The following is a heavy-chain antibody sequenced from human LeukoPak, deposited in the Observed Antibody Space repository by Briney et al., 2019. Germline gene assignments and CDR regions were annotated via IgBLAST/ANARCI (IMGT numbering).Heavy chain of an antibody. CDR1: GGTFSSYA. J-gene: IGHJ4*02. CDR2: IIPILSIA. V-gene: IGHV1-69*04. D-gene: IGHD3-9*01. Sequence: ASVKVSCKASGGTFSSYAISWVRQAPGQGLEWMGRIIPILSIANYAQKFQGRVTITADKSTSTAYMELSSLRSEDTAVYYCARGDILTAENDYWGQGTLVTVSS. CDR3: ARGDILTAENDY.